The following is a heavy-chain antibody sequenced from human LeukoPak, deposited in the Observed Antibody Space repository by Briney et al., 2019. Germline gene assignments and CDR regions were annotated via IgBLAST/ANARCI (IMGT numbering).Heavy chain of an antibody. J-gene: IGHJ4*02. Sequence: PGGSLRLSCAASGLTFSSYGMSWVRQAPGKGLEWGSTISGTGGTTYYADSVKGRFTISRDNSMDTLYLQMNSLRAEDTAVYYCAKRGYYYDSSAYYYFDYWGQGTLVTVSS. CDR3: AKRGYYYDSSAYYYFDY. CDR1: GLTFSSYG. V-gene: IGHV3-23*01. D-gene: IGHD3-22*01. CDR2: ISGTGGTT.